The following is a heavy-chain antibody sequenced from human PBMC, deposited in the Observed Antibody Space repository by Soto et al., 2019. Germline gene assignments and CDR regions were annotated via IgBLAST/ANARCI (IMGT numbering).Heavy chain of an antibody. Sequence: GGSLRLSCAASGFTFSSYSMNWVRQAPGKGLEWVSYISSSSSTIYYADSVKGRFTISRDNAKNSLYLQMNSLRDEDTAVYYCARSDFWSGYNDAFDIWGQGTMVTVSS. CDR2: ISSSSSTI. D-gene: IGHD3-3*01. V-gene: IGHV3-48*02. J-gene: IGHJ3*02. CDR3: ARSDFWSGYNDAFDI. CDR1: GFTFSSYS.